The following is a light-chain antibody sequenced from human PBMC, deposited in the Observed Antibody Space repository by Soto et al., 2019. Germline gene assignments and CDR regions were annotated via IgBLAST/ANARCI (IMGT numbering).Light chain of an antibody. J-gene: IGLJ2*01. CDR3: SSYTSSSTLVV. CDR1: SFGAVTKDNY. CDR2: EVS. Sequence: QAVVTQEPSLTVSPGGTVTLTCGSSFGAVTKDNYPYWFQQKPGQAPRTLIYEVSNRPSGVSNRFSGSKSGNTASLTISGLQAEDEADYYCSSYTSSSTLVVFGGGTKLTVL. V-gene: IGLV2-14*01.